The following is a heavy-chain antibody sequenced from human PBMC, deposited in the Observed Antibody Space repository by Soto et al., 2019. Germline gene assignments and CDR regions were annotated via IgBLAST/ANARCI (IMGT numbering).Heavy chain of an antibody. Sequence: DVQLVESGGGLVQPGGSLRLCCAASGFTFSGYEMNWVRQAPGKGLEWISYISGSGTTIYYADSVKGRFTISRDNAKKSLYLQMNSLRAEDTAVYYCAREVTVFGVIIPTPMDVWGQGTTVTVSS. J-gene: IGHJ6*02. V-gene: IGHV3-48*03. D-gene: IGHD3-3*01. CDR3: AREVTVFGVIIPTPMDV. CDR1: GFTFSGYE. CDR2: ISGSGTTI.